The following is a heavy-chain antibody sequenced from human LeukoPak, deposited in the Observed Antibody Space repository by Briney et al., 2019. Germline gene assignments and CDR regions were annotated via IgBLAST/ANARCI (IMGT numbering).Heavy chain of an antibody. J-gene: IGHJ5*02. Sequence: SVKVSCKASGGTFSSYTISWVRQAPGQGLEWMGRIIPILGIANYAQKFQGRDTITADKSTSTAYMELSSLRSEDTAVYYCAGGLCSSTSCYLSWFDPWGQGTLVTVSS. D-gene: IGHD2-2*01. V-gene: IGHV1-69*02. CDR3: AGGLCSSTSCYLSWFDP. CDR1: GGTFSSYT. CDR2: IIPILGIA.